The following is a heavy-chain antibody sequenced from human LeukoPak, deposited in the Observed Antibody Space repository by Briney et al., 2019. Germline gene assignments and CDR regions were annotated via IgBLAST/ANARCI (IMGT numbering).Heavy chain of an antibody. CDR1: GFTFSSYS. Sequence: GGSLRLSCAASGFTFSSYSMNWVRQAPGKGLEWVSYISSSSSAIYYADSVKGRFTISRDNAKNSLYLQMNSLRAEDTAVYYCAKDRETIASAEPTWFHDGMDVWGQGTTVTVSS. CDR3: AKDRETIASAEPTWFHDGMDV. J-gene: IGHJ6*02. CDR2: ISSSSSAI. V-gene: IGHV3-48*04. D-gene: IGHD6-13*01.